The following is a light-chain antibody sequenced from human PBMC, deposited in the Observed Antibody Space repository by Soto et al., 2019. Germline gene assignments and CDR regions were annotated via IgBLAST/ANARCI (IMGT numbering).Light chain of an antibody. Sequence: IAMTQSPLYLPVTPGEPRSIFSSSIQSLLHSNGNNYVDWYQQKPGQSPQLLISLGSNRASGVPDRFSGSGSGTDFTLTISRLEAEDVGVYYGMQDLQTLITFGQGTRLEIK. J-gene: IGKJ5*01. CDR3: MQDLQTLIT. CDR1: QSLLHSNGNNY. CDR2: LGS. V-gene: IGKV2-28*01.